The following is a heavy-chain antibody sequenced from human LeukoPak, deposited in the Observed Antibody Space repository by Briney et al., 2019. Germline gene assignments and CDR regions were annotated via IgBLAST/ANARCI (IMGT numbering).Heavy chain of an antibody. CDR2: ISDDGSNK. CDR1: GFTFSRYA. Sequence: QPGGSLRLSCAASGFTFSRYAMHWVRQAPGKGLEWVAVISDDGSNKYYADSVKGRFTISRDNSENTLYLQMSSLRAEDTAVYYCAKAGAVAGIMYYFHYWGQGTLVTVSA. J-gene: IGHJ4*02. CDR3: AKAGAVAGIMYYFHY. V-gene: IGHV3-30*18. D-gene: IGHD6-19*01.